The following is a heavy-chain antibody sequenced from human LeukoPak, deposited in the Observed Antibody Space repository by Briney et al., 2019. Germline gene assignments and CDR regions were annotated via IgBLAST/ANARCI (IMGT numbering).Heavy chain of an antibody. Sequence: PGGSLRLSCAASGFTFSSYWMSWVRQAPGKGLEWVANIKQDESEKSYVDSVKGRFTISRDNAKNSLYLQMNSLRVEDTALYYCARGYNSALDYWGQGVLVTVSS. D-gene: IGHD6-19*01. CDR1: GFTFSSYW. V-gene: IGHV3-7*04. CDR2: IKQDESEK. J-gene: IGHJ4*02. CDR3: ARGYNSALDY.